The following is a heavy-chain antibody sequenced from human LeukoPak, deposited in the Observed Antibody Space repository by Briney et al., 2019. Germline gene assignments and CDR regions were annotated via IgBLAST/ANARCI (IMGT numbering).Heavy chain of an antibody. CDR2: FSSSCSTI. CDR1: GFTFSSYE. CDR3: ARDVAYCSSTSCYRLSDY. D-gene: IGHD2-2*01. V-gene: IGHV3-48*03. Sequence: QPGGSLRLSCAASGFTFSSYEMNWVRQAPGKGLEWVSYFSSSCSTIYYADSVKGRFTISRDNAKNSLYLQMNSLRAEDTAVYYCARDVAYCSSTSCYRLSDYWGQGTLVTVSS. J-gene: IGHJ4*02.